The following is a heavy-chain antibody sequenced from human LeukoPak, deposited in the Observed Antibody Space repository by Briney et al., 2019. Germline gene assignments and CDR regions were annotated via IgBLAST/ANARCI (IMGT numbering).Heavy chain of an antibody. CDR2: IRYDGSNK. Sequence: GGSLRLSCAASGFTFSDYAMHWVRQAPGKGLEWVAFIRYDGSNKYYADSVKGRFTISRDNSKNTLYLQMNSLRAEDTAVYYCAKGHQWEPFEDYWGQGTLVTVSS. J-gene: IGHJ4*02. D-gene: IGHD1-26*01. CDR3: AKGHQWEPFEDY. V-gene: IGHV3-30*02. CDR1: GFTFSDYA.